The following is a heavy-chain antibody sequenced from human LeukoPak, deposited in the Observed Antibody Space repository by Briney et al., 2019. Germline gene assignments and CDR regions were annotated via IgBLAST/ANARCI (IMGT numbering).Heavy chain of an antibody. Sequence: ASVKVSCKASGYTFTGYYMHWVRQAPGQGLEWMGWINPNSGGTNYAQKFQGRVPMNRDTSNSTAYMELSRLRSDDTAVYYCASMAYCGGDCYIDYWGQGTLVTVSS. J-gene: IGHJ4*02. V-gene: IGHV1-2*02. CDR3: ASMAYCGGDCYIDY. CDR1: GYTFTGYY. D-gene: IGHD2-21*02. CDR2: INPNSGGT.